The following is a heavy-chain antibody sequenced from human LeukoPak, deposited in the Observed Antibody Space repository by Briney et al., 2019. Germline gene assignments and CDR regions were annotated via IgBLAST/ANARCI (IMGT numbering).Heavy chain of an antibody. CDR2: IYTSGST. CDR1: GGSFSGYY. V-gene: IGHV4-59*10. Sequence: SETLSLTCAVYGGSFSGYYWSWIRQPAGKGLEWIGRIYTSGSTNYNPSLKSRVTMSVDTSKNQFSLKLSSVTAADTAVYYCARSGYYSSNTFDYWGQGTLVTVSS. CDR3: ARSGYYSSNTFDY. J-gene: IGHJ4*02. D-gene: IGHD6-13*01.